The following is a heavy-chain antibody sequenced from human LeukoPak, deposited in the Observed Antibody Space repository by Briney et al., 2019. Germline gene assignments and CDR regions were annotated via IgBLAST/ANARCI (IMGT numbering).Heavy chain of an antibody. V-gene: IGHV1-2*02. Sequence: ASVKVSCKASGYTFTSYYMHWVRQAPGQGLEWMGWINPNSGGTNYAQKFQGRVTMTRDTSISTAYMELSRLRSDDTAVYYCARSKTTVTTFNLDYWGQGTLVTVSS. J-gene: IGHJ4*02. CDR3: ARSKTTVTTFNLDY. D-gene: IGHD4-11*01. CDR1: GYTFTSYY. CDR2: INPNSGGT.